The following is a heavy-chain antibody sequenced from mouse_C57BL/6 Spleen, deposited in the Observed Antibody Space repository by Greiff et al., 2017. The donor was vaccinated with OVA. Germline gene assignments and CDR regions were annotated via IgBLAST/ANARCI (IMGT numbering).Heavy chain of an antibody. CDR1: GYTFTSYW. Sequence: QVQLQHPGAELVKPGASVKMSCKASGYTFTSYWITWVKQRPGQGLEWIGDIYPGSGSTNYNEKFKSKATLTVDTSSSTAYMQLSSLTSEDSAVYYCARATVVAKSDYWGQGTTLTVSS. CDR3: ARATVVAKSDY. V-gene: IGHV1-55*01. J-gene: IGHJ2*01. D-gene: IGHD1-1*01. CDR2: IYPGSGST.